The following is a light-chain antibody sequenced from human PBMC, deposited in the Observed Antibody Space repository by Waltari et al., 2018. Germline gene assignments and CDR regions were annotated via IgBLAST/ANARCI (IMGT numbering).Light chain of an antibody. CDR3: QQAYSFPLT. CDR2: AAS. CDR1: QSISNY. Sequence: DIQMTQSPSSLPASVGDRVTITCRSSQSISNYLNWCQQKPGKAPKVLIYAASSLHSGVPSRFSGSGSGTDFTLTISDLQTEDFATYYCQQAYSFPLTFGGGTKVEIK. V-gene: IGKV1-39*01. J-gene: IGKJ4*01.